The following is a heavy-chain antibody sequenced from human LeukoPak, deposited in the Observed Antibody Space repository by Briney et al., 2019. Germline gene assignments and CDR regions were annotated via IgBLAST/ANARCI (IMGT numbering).Heavy chain of an antibody. CDR1: GYTFTGYY. J-gene: IGHJ4*02. D-gene: IGHD2-2*01. Sequence: ASVKVSCKASGYTFTGYYMHWVRQAPGQGLEWIGWINPNSGGTNYAQKFQGWVTMTRDTSISTAYMELSRLRSDDTAVYYCARQGCSSTSCYFFDYWGQGTLVTVSS. CDR3: ARQGCSSTSCYFFDY. CDR2: INPNSGGT. V-gene: IGHV1-2*04.